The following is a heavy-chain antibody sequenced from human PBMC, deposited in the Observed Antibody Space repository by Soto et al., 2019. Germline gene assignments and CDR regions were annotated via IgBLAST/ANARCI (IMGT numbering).Heavy chain of an antibody. Sequence: QVQLQESGPGLVKPSETLSLTCTVSGDSISNYYWSWIRQPPGTGLEWIGYIYYRGSTNYNPSLKSRVTISVDTAKNQFSLKLSSVTAADTAVYYCARHLWVGSSWYLGAFDIWGQGTMVTVSS. D-gene: IGHD6-13*01. J-gene: IGHJ3*02. V-gene: IGHV4-59*08. CDR2: IYYRGST. CDR3: ARHLWVGSSWYLGAFDI. CDR1: GDSISNYY.